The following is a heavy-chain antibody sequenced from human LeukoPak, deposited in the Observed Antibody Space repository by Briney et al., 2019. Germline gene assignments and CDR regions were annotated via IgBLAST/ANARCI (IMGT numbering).Heavy chain of an antibody. D-gene: IGHD3-22*01. CDR3: ARDQYYYDSSGYYYHGYYGMDV. J-gene: IGHJ6*02. CDR2: IYHSGST. Sequence: SETLSLTCAVSGGSISSGGYSWSWIRQPPGKGLEWIGYIYHSGSTYYNPSLKSRVTISVDTSKNQFSLKLSSVTAADTAVHYCARDQYYYDSSGYYYHGYYGMDVWGQGTTVTVSS. V-gene: IGHV4-30-2*01. CDR1: GGSISSGGYS.